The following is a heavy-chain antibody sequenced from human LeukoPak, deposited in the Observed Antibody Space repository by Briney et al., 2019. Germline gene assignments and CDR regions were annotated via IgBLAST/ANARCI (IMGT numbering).Heavy chain of an antibody. J-gene: IGHJ4*02. Sequence: PGGSLRLSCAASGFTFSSYEMNWVRQAPGKGLEWVSYISSSGSTIYYADSVKGRFTISRDNAKNSLYLQMNSLRAEDTAVYYCARGDNYDYVWGSYRYRYFDYWGQGTLVTVSS. CDR1: GFTFSSYE. D-gene: IGHD3-16*02. V-gene: IGHV3-48*03. CDR2: ISSSGSTI. CDR3: ARGDNYDYVWGSYRYRYFDY.